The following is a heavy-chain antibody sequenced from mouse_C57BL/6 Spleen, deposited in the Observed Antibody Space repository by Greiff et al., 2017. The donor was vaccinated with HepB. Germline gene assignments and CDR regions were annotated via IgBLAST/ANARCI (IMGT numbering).Heavy chain of an antibody. Sequence: QVQLQQPGAELVKPGASVKLSCKASGYTFTSYWMQWVKQRPGQGLEWIGEIDPSDSYTNYNQKFKGKATLTVDTSSSTAYMQLSSLTSEDSAVYYCAPYAMDYWGQGTSVTDSS. V-gene: IGHV1-50*01. CDR3: APYAMDY. CDR1: GYTFTSYW. CDR2: IDPSDSYT. J-gene: IGHJ4*01.